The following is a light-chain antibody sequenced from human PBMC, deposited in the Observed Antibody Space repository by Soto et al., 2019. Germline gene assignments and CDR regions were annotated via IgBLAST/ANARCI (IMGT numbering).Light chain of an antibody. CDR1: QSVSSSY. Sequence: EVVLTQSPGTLSLSPGERATLSCRASQSVSSSYLAWYQQKPGQAPRLLIYAASRRATGIPDRFSGSGSGTEFTLTISSLQPDDFATYYCQQYNSYWTFGQGTKVDNK. CDR3: QQYNSYWT. J-gene: IGKJ1*01. CDR2: AAS. V-gene: IGKV3-20*01.